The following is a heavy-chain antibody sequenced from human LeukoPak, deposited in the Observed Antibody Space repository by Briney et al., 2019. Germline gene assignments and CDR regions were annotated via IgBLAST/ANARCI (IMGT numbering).Heavy chain of an antibody. CDR3: ARYYGDRFYFDY. CDR2: IYPGDSDT. CDR1: GYGFTTYW. Sequence: GESLKSSCKGSGYGFTTYWIAWVGQVRGKGLEWMGIIYPGDSDTRYSPSFQGQVTISADKSISTAYLQWSSLKASDTAMFYCARYYGDRFYFDYWGQGTLVTVSS. J-gene: IGHJ4*02. V-gene: IGHV5-51*01. D-gene: IGHD4-17*01.